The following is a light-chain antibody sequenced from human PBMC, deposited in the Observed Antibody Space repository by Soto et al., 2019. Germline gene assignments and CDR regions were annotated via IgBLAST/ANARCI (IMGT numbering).Light chain of an antibody. CDR1: QSLVHSDGIAY. Sequence: VEVPRARKYRTVRRGQPASISCRSNQSLVHSDGIAYFSWFQQRPGRSPRRLIYKVSNRDSGVPARFSGSGSGTDFALKISRVEAEDVGVYYCMEGTHLLITFGEGTRLEIK. J-gene: IGKJ5*01. CDR2: KVS. CDR3: MEGTHLLIT. V-gene: IGKV2-30*02.